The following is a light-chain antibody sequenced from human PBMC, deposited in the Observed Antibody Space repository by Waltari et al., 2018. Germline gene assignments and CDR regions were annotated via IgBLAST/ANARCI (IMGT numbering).Light chain of an antibody. V-gene: IGLV1-47*01. CDR2: RHE. J-gene: IGLJ2*01. Sequence: HQLPGTAPALLSDRHEPRPSGVPDRVSGSKSGTSASLAISGLRSEDEADYYCAAWDDNLGGPGVFGGGTKLTGL. CDR3: AAWDDNLGGPGV.